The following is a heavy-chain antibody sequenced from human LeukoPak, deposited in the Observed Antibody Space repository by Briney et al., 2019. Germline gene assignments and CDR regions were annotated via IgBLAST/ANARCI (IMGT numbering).Heavy chain of an antibody. CDR1: GYTFTSYA. J-gene: IGHJ5*02. Sequence: ASVKVSCKASGYTFTSYAMHWVRQAPGQRLEWMGWINAGNGNTKYSQKFQGRVTITRDTSASTAYMGLSSLRSEDTAVYYCARETSEDYDILTGYLSWGQGTLVTVSS. V-gene: IGHV1-3*01. D-gene: IGHD3-9*01. CDR2: INAGNGNT. CDR3: ARETSEDYDILTGYLS.